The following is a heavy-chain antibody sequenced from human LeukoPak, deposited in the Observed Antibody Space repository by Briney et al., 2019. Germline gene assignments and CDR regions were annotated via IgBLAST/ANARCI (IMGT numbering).Heavy chain of an antibody. CDR2: ISSSNSYI. CDR1: GFTFSSYS. Sequence: PGGSLRLSCAASGFTFSSYSMNWVRQAPGKGLEWVSSISSSNSYIYYADSVKGQFTISRDNAKNSLYLQMNSLRAEDTAVYCCARDVGGYSFGYRAFDIWGQGTMVTVSS. J-gene: IGHJ3*02. V-gene: IGHV3-21*01. CDR3: ARDVGGYSFGYRAFDI. D-gene: IGHD5-18*01.